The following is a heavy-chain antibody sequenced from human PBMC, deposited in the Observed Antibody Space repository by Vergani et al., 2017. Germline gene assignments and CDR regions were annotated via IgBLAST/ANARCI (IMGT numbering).Heavy chain of an antibody. V-gene: IGHV3-21*01. CDR1: GFTFGSYN. CDR2: ISSSSSYI. CDR3: ARDTPFDY. J-gene: IGHJ4*02. Sequence: EVQLVESGGGLVKPGGSLRLSCAASGFTFGSYNMNWVRQAPGKGLEWVSSISSSSSYIYYADSVKGRFTISRDNAKNSLFLQMNSLRAEDTAVYYCARDTPFDYWGQGTLVTVSS.